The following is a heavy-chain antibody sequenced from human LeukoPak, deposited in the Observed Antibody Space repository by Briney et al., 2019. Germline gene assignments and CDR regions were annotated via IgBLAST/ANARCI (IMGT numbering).Heavy chain of an antibody. CDR1: GFTFNTYG. CDR2: LRYDGSNR. Sequence: GGSLRLSCAASGFTFNTYGMHWVRQAPGKGLEWVAFLRYDGSNRYYADSVKGRFTISRDNSKDTLYLQMNSLTAEDTAVYYCAKQGQKYSSSWYSDSWGQGTLVTVSS. J-gene: IGHJ4*02. D-gene: IGHD6-13*01. CDR3: AKQGQKYSSSWYSDS. V-gene: IGHV3-30*02.